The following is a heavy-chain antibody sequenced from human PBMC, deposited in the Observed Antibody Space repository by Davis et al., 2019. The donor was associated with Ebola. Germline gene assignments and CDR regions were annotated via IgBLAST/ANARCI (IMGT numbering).Heavy chain of an antibody. Sequence: SETLSLTCMVPARAISDINYYWGWIRQSPGKGLEWMASIHHSGTSYINPSLKSPVAISVYTSKNQSSLKLSSVTAADTAVYYCARGRRYSYGPPRYRGQGTLVTVSS. J-gene: IGHJ4*02. D-gene: IGHD5-18*01. CDR2: IHHSGTS. V-gene: IGHV4-39*01. CDR3: ARGRRYSYGPPRY. CDR1: ARAISDINYY.